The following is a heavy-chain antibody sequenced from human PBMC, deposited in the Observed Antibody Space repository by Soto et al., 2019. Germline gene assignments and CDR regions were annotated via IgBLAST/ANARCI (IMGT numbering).Heavy chain of an antibody. CDR1: GGSISSGDYY. D-gene: IGHD5-18*01. J-gene: IGHJ4*02. Sequence: PSETLSLTCTVSGGSISSGDYYWSWIRQPPGKGLEWIGYIYYSGSTYYNPSLKSRVTISVDTSKNQFSLKLSSVTAADTAVYYCASGRGYSYGDGFDYWGQGTLVTVSS. CDR3: ASGRGYSYGDGFDY. CDR2: IYYSGST. V-gene: IGHV4-30-4*01.